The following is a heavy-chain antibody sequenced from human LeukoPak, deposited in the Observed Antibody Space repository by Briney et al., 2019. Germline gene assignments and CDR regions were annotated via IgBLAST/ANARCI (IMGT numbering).Heavy chain of an antibody. V-gene: IGHV3-21*01. CDR3: ARDRGYSYGNDAFDI. Sequence: GGSLRLSCAASGFPFSSYSMNWVRQAPGKGLEWVSSISSSSSYIYYADSVKGRFTISRDNAKNSLYLQMNSLRAEDTAVYYCARDRGYSYGNDAFDIWGQGTMVTVSS. CDR2: ISSSSSYI. CDR1: GFPFSSYS. J-gene: IGHJ3*02. D-gene: IGHD5-18*01.